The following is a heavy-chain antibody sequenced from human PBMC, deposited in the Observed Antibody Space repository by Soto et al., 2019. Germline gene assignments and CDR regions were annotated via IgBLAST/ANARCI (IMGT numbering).Heavy chain of an antibody. CDR3: AIHSTGYEDS. CDR2: IHPSDFDT. J-gene: IGHJ5*02. CDR1: GYSFTSYW. Sequence: GESLKISCKGSGYSFTSYWIGWVRQMPGKGLEWMGIIHPSDFDTRYSPSFQGQVTISADRSISTAYLQWSSLRASDTAMYYCAIHSTGYEDSWGQGTLVTVS. D-gene: IGHD5-12*01. V-gene: IGHV5-51*01.